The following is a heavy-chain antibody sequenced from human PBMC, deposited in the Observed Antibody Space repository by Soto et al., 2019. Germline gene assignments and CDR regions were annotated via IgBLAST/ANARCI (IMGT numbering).Heavy chain of an antibody. V-gene: IGHV3-33*01. CDR3: ERDSYSSSWSL. J-gene: IGHJ4*02. CDR2: IWYDGSNK. CDR1: GFTFSSYG. D-gene: IGHD6-13*01. Sequence: GGSLRLSCAASGFTFSSYGMHWVRQAPGKGLEWVAVIWYDGSNKYYADSVKGRFTISRDNSKNTLYLQMNSLRAEDTAVYYCERDSYSSSWSLWGQGTLVTVSS.